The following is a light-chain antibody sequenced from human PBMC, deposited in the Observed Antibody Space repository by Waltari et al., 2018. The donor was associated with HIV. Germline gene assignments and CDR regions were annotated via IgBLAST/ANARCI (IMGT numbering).Light chain of an antibody. J-gene: IGLJ2*01. CDR2: GKN. Sequence: QSVLTQPPSASGTPEQRVTISCSGSTSNIGRNTMSWFQQFPGTAPKFLIYGKNLRPSGGPDRFSGSKSGTSASLAISGLQSEDEADYYCASWDDSLNGPVFGGGTKLTVV. CDR1: TSNIGRNT. CDR3: ASWDDSLNGPV. V-gene: IGLV1-44*01.